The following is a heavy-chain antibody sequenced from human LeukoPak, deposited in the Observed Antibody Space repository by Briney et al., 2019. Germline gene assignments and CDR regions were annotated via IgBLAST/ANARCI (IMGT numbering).Heavy chain of an antibody. CDR3: AREWGLRLAVNPKGMDV. V-gene: IGHV4-31*03. CDR1: GGSISSGGYY. CDR2: IYYSGST. Sequence: PSETLSLTCTVSGGSISSGGYYWSWIRQHPGKGLEWIGYIYYSGSTYYNPSLKSRVTISVDTSKNQFSLKLSSVTAADTAVYYCAREWGLRLAVNPKGMDVWGQGTTVIVSS. D-gene: IGHD6-19*01. J-gene: IGHJ6*02.